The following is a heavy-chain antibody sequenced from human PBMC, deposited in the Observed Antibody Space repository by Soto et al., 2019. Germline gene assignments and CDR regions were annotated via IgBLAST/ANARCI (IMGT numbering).Heavy chain of an antibody. V-gene: IGHV1-24*01. CDR1: GYTLTELS. CDR2: FDPEDGET. CDR3: ATGGPYYYDSRGQFDY. D-gene: IGHD3-22*01. J-gene: IGHJ4*02. Sequence: ASVKVSCKVSGYTLTELSMHWVRQAPGKGLEWMGGFDPEDGETIYAQKFQGRVTMTEDTSTDTAYMELSSLRSEDTAVYYCATGGPYYYDSRGQFDYWGQGTLVTVSS.